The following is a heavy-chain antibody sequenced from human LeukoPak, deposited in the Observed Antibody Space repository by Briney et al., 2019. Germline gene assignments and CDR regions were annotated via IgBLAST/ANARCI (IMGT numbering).Heavy chain of an antibody. D-gene: IGHD3-22*01. Sequence: GGSLRLSCAASGFTFSSYEMNWVRQAPGKGLEWVSYISSSSSTIYYADSVKGRFTISRDSAKNSLYLQMNSLRAEDTAVYYCAGYYYDSSGYHAFDIWGQGTMVTVSS. CDR1: GFTFSSYE. CDR3: AGYYYDSSGYHAFDI. CDR2: ISSSSSTI. J-gene: IGHJ3*02. V-gene: IGHV3-48*01.